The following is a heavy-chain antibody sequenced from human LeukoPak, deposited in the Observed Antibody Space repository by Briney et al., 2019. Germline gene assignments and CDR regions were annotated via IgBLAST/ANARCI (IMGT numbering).Heavy chain of an antibody. Sequence: PSETPSLTCTVSGGSISSYYWSWIRQPAGKGLEWIGRIYTSGSTNYNPSLKSRVTMSVDTSKNQFSLKLSSVTAADTAVYYCASMYAGGYSYGYEFDYWGQGTLVTVSS. CDR2: IYTSGST. CDR1: GGSISSYY. CDR3: ASMYAGGYSYGYEFDY. J-gene: IGHJ4*02. V-gene: IGHV4-4*07. D-gene: IGHD5-18*01.